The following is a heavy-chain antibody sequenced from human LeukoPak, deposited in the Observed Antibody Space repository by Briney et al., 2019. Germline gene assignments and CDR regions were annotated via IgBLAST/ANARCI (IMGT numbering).Heavy chain of an antibody. J-gene: IGHJ5*02. D-gene: IGHD1-26*01. CDR2: IYPGDSDT. CDR1: GYSFTSYW. Sequence: PGESLKISCKGSGYSFTSYWIGWVRQMPGKGLEWMGIIYPGDSDTRYSPSFQGQVTISADKSISTAYLQWSSLKASDSAMYYCVRRREWELLRDSFDPWGQGTLVTVSS. CDR3: VRRREWELLRDSFDP. V-gene: IGHV5-51*01.